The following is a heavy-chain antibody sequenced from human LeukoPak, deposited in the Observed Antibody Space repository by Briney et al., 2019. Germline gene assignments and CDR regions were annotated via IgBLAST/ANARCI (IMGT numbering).Heavy chain of an antibody. J-gene: IGHJ4*02. CDR3: AKRPSDYGDYVTYYDY. CDR2: ISDDGRNK. V-gene: IGHV3-30*18. CDR1: GFSFISYG. D-gene: IGHD4-17*01. Sequence: GGSLRLSCAASGFSFISYGMHWVRQAPGKGLEWVGVISDDGRNKKYADSVKGRFTISRDNSKDTLYLQMNSLRDEDTAVYYCAKRPSDYGDYVTYYDYWGQGTLVTVSS.